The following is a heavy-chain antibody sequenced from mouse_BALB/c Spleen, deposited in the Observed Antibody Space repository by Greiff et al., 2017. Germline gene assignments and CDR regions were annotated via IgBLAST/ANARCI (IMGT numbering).Heavy chain of an antibody. J-gene: IGHJ4*01. Sequence: QVQLQQSAAELARPGASVKMSCKASGYTFTSYTMHWVKQRPGQGLEWIGYINPSSGYTEYNQKFKDKTTLTADKSSSTAYMQLSSLTSEDSAVYYCARGGSHYAMDYWGQGTSVTVSS. D-gene: IGHD1-1*01. CDR1: GYTFTSYT. CDR2: INPSSGYT. V-gene: IGHV1-4*02. CDR3: ARGGSHYAMDY.